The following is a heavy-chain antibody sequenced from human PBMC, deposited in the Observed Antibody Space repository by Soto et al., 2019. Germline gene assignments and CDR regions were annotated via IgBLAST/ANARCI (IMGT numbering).Heavy chain of an antibody. CDR1: GGSISSGDYY. CDR2: IYYSGST. D-gene: IGHD3-16*01. CDR3: ARVGGPSWFDP. V-gene: IGHV4-30-4*01. Sequence: SETLSLTCTVSGGSISSGDYYWSWIRQPPGKGLEWIGYIYYSGSTYYNPSLKSRVTISVDTSKNQFSLKLSSVTAADTAVYYCARVGGPSWFDPWGQGTLVTVPQ. J-gene: IGHJ5*02.